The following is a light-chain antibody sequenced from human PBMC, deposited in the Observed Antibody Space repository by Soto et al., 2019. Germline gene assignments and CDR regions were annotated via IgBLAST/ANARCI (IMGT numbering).Light chain of an antibody. Sequence: EFVLTQSPGTLSLSPGERATLSCRASQSVTSRLAWYQHKPGQAPRLLISGASSRATGIPNRFSGSGSGTDFTLTISRLAPEDFALYYCQQYGASPITFGQGTRLEIK. V-gene: IGKV3-20*01. J-gene: IGKJ5*01. CDR1: QSVTSR. CDR2: GAS. CDR3: QQYGASPIT.